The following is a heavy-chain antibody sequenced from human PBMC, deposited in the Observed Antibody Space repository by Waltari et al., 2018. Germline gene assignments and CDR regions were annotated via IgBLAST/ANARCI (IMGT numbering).Heavy chain of an antibody. D-gene: IGHD1-26*01. J-gene: IGHJ4*02. CDR2: ISSSSSYI. CDR3: ARPTELRMDFDY. Sequence: EVQLVESGGGLVKPGGSLRLSCAASGFTFSSYSMNWVRQAPGKGLEWVASISSSSSYIYYADSVKGRFTISRDNTKNSLYLQMNSLRAEDTAVYYCARPTELRMDFDYWGQGTLVTVSS. CDR1: GFTFSSYS. V-gene: IGHV3-21*01.